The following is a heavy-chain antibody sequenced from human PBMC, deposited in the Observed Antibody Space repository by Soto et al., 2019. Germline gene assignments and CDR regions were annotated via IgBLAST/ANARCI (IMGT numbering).Heavy chain of an antibody. CDR1: GFTFSSYA. J-gene: IGHJ6*02. D-gene: IGHD2-2*01. CDR3: AKDSLSASRIVVVPAANYYYYGMDV. V-gene: IGHV3-23*01. CDR2: ISGSGGST. Sequence: GGSLRLSCAASGFTFSSYAMSWVRQAPGKGLEWVSAISGSGGSTYYADSVKGRFTISRDNSKNTLYLQMNSLRAEDTAVYYCAKDSLSASRIVVVPAANYYYYGMDVWGQGTTVTVSS.